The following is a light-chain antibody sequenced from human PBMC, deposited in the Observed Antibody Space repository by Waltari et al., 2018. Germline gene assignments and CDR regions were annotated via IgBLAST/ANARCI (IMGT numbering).Light chain of an antibody. J-gene: IGKJ1*01. CDR3: QHYVRLPAT. Sequence: IVLTQSPGTLSLSLGERATLSCRASQGVSRALAWYQQKPGQAPRILIYDASTRATGIPDRFSGSGSGTDFSLTISRLEPDDYAVYYCQHYVRLPATFGQGTTVEI. CDR1: QGVSRA. V-gene: IGKV3-20*01. CDR2: DAS.